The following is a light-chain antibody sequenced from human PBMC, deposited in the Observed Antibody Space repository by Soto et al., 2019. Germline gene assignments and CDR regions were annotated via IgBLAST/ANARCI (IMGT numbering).Light chain of an antibody. CDR1: QSVSSSY. CDR2: GAS. CDR3: QQYGSSPRIT. Sequence: EIVLTQSPGTLSLSPGERATLSCRASQSVSSSYLAWDQQKPGQAPRLLIYGASSRATGIPDRFSGSGAGTDFTLTISRVEPEDFAVYYGQQYGSSPRITFGPGTKVDIK. J-gene: IGKJ3*01. V-gene: IGKV3-20*01.